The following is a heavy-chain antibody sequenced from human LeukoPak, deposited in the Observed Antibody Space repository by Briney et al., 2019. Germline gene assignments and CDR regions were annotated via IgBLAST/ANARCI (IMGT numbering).Heavy chain of an antibody. CDR1: GYTFTSYG. D-gene: IGHD3-16*01. CDR3: ARAALCLGEFVSQGDNWFDP. CDR2: ISAYNGNT. V-gene: IGHV1-18*01. Sequence: ASVKVSCKASGYTFTSYGISWVRQAPGQGLEWMGWISAYNGNTNYAQKLQGRVTMTTDTSTSTAYMEQRSLISDDTAVYYCARAALCLGEFVSQGDNWFDPWGQGTLVTVSS. J-gene: IGHJ5*02.